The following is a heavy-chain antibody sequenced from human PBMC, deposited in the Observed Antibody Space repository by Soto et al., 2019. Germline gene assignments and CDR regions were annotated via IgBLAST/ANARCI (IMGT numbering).Heavy chain of an antibody. Sequence: EVQLLGSGGGLVQPGGSLRLSCAASGFTFSTYPMTWVRQAPGQGLEWVSCIGAGADVTYYADSVKGRFTISRAKYKDTLLLQMNRLRAGDTAVDYCAKYLSSCSGGSCPRDFDVWGQGTMVTVSS. CDR3: AKYLSSCSGGSCPRDFDV. CDR1: GFTFSTYP. CDR2: IGAGADVT. V-gene: IGHV3-23*01. D-gene: IGHD2-15*01. J-gene: IGHJ4*02.